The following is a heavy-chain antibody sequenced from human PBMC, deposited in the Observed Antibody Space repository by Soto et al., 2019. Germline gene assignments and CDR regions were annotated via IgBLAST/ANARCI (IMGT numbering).Heavy chain of an antibody. V-gene: IGHV3-33*01. J-gene: IGHJ4*02. CDR2: IWYDGDKS. CDR1: GFTFSSYG. D-gene: IGHD3-3*01. Sequence: PGGSLRLSCAASGFTFSSYGFHWVRQAPGKGLEWVALIWYDGDKSFYADSVKGRFTVSRDNSKNTLYLQMNSLRVDDTAVYYCARDGYDFWIRYYFDYWGLGTLVTVSS. CDR3: ARDGYDFWIRYYFDY.